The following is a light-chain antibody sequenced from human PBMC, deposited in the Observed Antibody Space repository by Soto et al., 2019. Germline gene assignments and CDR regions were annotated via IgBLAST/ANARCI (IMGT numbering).Light chain of an antibody. Sequence: EIVLTQSPGTLSLSPGERATLSCRASQSVSSKYLVWYQQKPGQAPRLLIYGASSRDTGIPDRFSGSGSGTDFTLTISRLEPEDFAVYYCQQYGSSPPMYTYGQGSKLEI. CDR1: QSVSSKY. CDR3: QQYGSSPPMYT. J-gene: IGKJ2*01. CDR2: GAS. V-gene: IGKV3-20*01.